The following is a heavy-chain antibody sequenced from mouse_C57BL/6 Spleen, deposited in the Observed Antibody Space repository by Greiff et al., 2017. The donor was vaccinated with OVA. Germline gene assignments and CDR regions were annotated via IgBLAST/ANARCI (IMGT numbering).Heavy chain of an antibody. Sequence: EVQLQESGGDLVKPGGSLKLSCAASGFTFSSYGMSWVRQTPDKRLEWVATISSGGSYTYYPDSVKGRFTISRDNAKNTLYLQMSSLKSEDTAMYYCARDTTGYAMDYWGQGTSVTVSS. J-gene: IGHJ4*01. CDR2: ISSGGSYT. CDR1: GFTFSSYG. D-gene: IGHD1-1*01. V-gene: IGHV5-6*01. CDR3: ARDTTGYAMDY.